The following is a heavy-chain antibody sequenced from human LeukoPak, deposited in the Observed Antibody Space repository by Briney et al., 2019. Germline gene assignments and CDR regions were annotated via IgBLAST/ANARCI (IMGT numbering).Heavy chain of an antibody. CDR1: GGSISSSSYY. D-gene: IGHD3-22*01. CDR2: IYYSGST. V-gene: IGHV4-39*07. CDR3: ARVYYDSSGHQFDY. Sequence: SETLSLTCTVSGGSISSSSYYWGWIRQPLGKGLEWIGSIYYSGSTYYNPSLKSRVTISVDTSKNQFSLKLSSVTAADTAVYYCARVYYDSSGHQFDYWGQGTLVTVSS. J-gene: IGHJ4*02.